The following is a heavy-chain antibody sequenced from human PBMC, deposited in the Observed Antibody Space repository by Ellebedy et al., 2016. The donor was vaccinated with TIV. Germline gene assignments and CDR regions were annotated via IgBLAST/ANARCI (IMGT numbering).Heavy chain of an antibody. CDR2: LSDDGSNK. D-gene: IGHD3-16*01. CDR1: GFTFSYYA. V-gene: IGHV3-30*04. CDR3: TRASGGSSTFLIDT. Sequence: PGGSLRLSCAASGFTFSYYAMHWVRQAPGKGLEWMTILSDDGSNKYYGDSVKGRFTVSRDNSKNTLYLQMNSLRPEDTAVYYCTRASGGSSTFLIDTWGRGILVTVSS. J-gene: IGHJ5*02.